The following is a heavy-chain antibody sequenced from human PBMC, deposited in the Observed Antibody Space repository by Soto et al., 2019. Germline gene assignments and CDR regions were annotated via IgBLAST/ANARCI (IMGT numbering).Heavy chain of an antibody. CDR3: ARVHQYCSSTSCYLKP. V-gene: IGHV1-8*01. CDR2: MNPNSGNT. Sequence: ASVKVSCRASGYTFTSYDINWVRQATEQGLEWMGWMNPNSGNTGYAQKFQGRVTMTRNTSISTAYMELSSLRSEDTAVYYCARVHQYCSSTSCYLKPWGQGTLVTVSS. CDR1: GYTFTSYD. D-gene: IGHD2-2*01. J-gene: IGHJ5*02.